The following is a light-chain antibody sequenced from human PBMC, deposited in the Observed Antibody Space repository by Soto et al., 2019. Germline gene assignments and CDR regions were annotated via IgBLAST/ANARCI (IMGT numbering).Light chain of an antibody. V-gene: IGKV3-20*01. CDR3: QQYSRAPIT. CDR2: TAS. CDR1: QSVSSSY. Sequence: IGLKQSPGTLSLSQGERATLSCKASQSVSSSYLAWYQQKPGQAPRLLIYTASRRATGIPDRFSGSGSGTDFTLTISRLEPEDSAVYYCQQYSRAPITFGQGTRLEIK. J-gene: IGKJ5*01.